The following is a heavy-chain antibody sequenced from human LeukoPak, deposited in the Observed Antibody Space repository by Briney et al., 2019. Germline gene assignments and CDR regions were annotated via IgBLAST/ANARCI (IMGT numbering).Heavy chain of an antibody. D-gene: IGHD7-27*01. V-gene: IGHV6-1*01. Sequence: SQTLSLTCAISGDSVSSKRVYWNWIRQSPSRGLEYLGRTRLRSTWNTFYSLSVQGRITINADTSRNQVSLRLNSVTPEDTALYYGGRDFNWAFVYWGQGTLVTVSS. CDR1: GDSVSSKRVY. J-gene: IGHJ4*02. CDR3: GRDFNWAFVY. CDR2: TRLRSTWNT.